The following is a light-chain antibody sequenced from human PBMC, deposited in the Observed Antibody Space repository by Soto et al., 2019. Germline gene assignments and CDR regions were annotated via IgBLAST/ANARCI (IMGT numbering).Light chain of an antibody. CDR1: QSISSW. CDR2: KAS. J-gene: IGKJ1*01. V-gene: IGKV1-5*03. CDR3: QHYNRYSEA. Sequence: DIQMTQSPSTLSASVGDRVTITCRASQSISSWLAWYQQKPGKAPKLLIYKASSLESGVPSRFSGSGSGTEFTLTISSLQPDDFATYYCQHYNRYSEAFGQGTKVDIK.